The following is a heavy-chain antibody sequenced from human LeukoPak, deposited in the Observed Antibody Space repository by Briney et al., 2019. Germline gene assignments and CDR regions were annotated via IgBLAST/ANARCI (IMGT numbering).Heavy chain of an antibody. V-gene: IGHV3-23*01. CDR2: ISDTGKKT. CDR1: GITLSNYG. CDR3: AKRGVVIRVILVGFHKEAYYFDS. D-gene: IGHD3-22*01. Sequence: GGSLRLSCAVSGITLSNYGMTWVRQAPGKGLEWVAGISDTGKKTNYADSVKGRFTISRDNPQNTLYLQMNSLRAEDTAVYFCAKRGVVIRVILVGFHKEAYYFDSWGQGALVTVSS. J-gene: IGHJ4*02.